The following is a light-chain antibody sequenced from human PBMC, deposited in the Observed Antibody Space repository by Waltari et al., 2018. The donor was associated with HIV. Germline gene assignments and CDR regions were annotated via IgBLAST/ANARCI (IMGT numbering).Light chain of an antibody. CDR1: PGVSSN. CDR3: QQDNDWPWCT. Sequence: VMTQSPATLSVSSGKTAHLSCRASPGVSSNLAWYQQNAGQTPRLLMYAASTRATGISPMFSGSVSGTRVVLSNTSLQPGDVALYYCQQDNDWPWCTFGQGTKVEI. CDR2: AAS. V-gene: IGKV3-15*01. J-gene: IGKJ2*02.